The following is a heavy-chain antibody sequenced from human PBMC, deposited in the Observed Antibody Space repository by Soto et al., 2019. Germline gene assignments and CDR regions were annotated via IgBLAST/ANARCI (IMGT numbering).Heavy chain of an antibody. D-gene: IGHD3-10*01. CDR3: ARLPTGSGSSFFDY. CDR1: AGSITSDEYY. Sequence: QVQLQESGPGLVKPSQTLSLTCTVSAGSITSDEYYWNWIRYRPGKGLEWIGFIHHTGSTFYNPSLESRASISIDTSESQFSLNLASVTVADTAVYYCARLPTGSGSSFFDYWGPGTLVTVSS. J-gene: IGHJ4*02. V-gene: IGHV4-31*03. CDR2: IHHTGST.